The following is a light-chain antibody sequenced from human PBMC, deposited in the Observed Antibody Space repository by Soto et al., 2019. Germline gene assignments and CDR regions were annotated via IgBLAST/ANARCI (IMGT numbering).Light chain of an antibody. J-gene: IGKJ1*01. CDR3: QQYNNWPPWT. CDR2: GAS. CDR1: QSVSNN. Sequence: EIVLTQSPGTLSLSPGERATLSCRASQSVSNNYLAWYQQKPGQAPRLLIYGASTRATGIPARFSGSGSGTEFTLTISSLQPEDFAVYYCQQYNNWPPWTFGQGTKVDIK. V-gene: IGKV3-15*01.